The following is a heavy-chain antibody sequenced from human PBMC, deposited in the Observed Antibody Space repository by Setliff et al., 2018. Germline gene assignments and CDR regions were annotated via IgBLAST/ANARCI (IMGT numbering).Heavy chain of an antibody. D-gene: IGHD3-3*01. V-gene: IGHV4-39*07. CDR2: ISHSGDP. J-gene: IGHJ5*02. Sequence: PSETLSLTCTVSGGSISSNTYFWGWIRQSPGKGLEWIGEISHSGDPNYNPSLKSRVTISLDTSKNQFSLKLTSVTAADTAVYYCARAPQYSNFWYALSWFDPWGQGTLVTVSS. CDR3: ARAPQYSNFWYALSWFDP. CDR1: GGSISSNTYF.